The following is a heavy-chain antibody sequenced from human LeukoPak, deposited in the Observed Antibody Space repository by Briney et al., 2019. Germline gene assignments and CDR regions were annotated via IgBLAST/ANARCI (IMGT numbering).Heavy chain of an antibody. CDR3: ARDLGGYPFFMDV. V-gene: IGHV4-39*07. J-gene: IGHJ6*03. CDR2: LDESGRP. D-gene: IGHD2-15*01. Sequence: PSETLSLTCSVSGGSTRSGRHHWAWVRQPPGKGLEFIGSLDESGRPYYNAPLKSRVTISEDSSGKQFSLNLSSVTAADTAVYYCARDLGGYPFFMDVWGRGTTVIVSS. CDR1: GGSTRSGRHH.